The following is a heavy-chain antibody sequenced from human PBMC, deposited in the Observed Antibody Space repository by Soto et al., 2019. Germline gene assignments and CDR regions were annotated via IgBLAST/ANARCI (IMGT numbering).Heavy chain of an antibody. V-gene: IGHV3-48*03. CDR3: ARDQAAGSFFPYYYGMDV. CDR2: ISSSGSTI. CDR1: GFTFSTYE. D-gene: IGHD6-13*01. J-gene: IGHJ6*02. Sequence: EVQLVESGGGLVQPGGSLRLSCAASGFTFSTYEMNWVRQAPGKGLEWVSYISSSGSTIYYADSVKGRFTISRDNAKNSLYVLMNSLKADDTAVDYCARDQAAGSFFPYYYGMDVWGQGATVSVSS.